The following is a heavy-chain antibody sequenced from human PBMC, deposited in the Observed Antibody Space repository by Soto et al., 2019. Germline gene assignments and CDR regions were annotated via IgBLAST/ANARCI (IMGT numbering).Heavy chain of an antibody. Sequence: QVQLVQSGAEVKKPGSSVKVSCKASGGTFSSYTINWVRQAPGQGLEWMGVIIPILGIANYAQKFQGRVTITADKSTSTAYMELSSLRSEDTAVYYCARGYSYGYTTYFDYWGQGTLITVSS. CDR1: GGTFSSYT. J-gene: IGHJ4*02. CDR3: ARGYSYGYTTYFDY. CDR2: IIPILGIA. D-gene: IGHD5-18*01. V-gene: IGHV1-69*02.